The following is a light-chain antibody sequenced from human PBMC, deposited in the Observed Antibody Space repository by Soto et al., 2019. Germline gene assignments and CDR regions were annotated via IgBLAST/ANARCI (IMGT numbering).Light chain of an antibody. Sequence: QSVLTQPASVSGSPGQSITISCTGTSSDVGGYNYVSWYQQHPGKAPKLMSYDVSNRPSGVSNRFSCSKSGNTASLTISGLQAEDEDDYYCSSYTSSSTPYVFGTGTKLTVL. V-gene: IGLV2-14*01. CDR3: SSYTSSSTPYV. CDR2: DVS. J-gene: IGLJ1*01. CDR1: SSDVGGYNY.